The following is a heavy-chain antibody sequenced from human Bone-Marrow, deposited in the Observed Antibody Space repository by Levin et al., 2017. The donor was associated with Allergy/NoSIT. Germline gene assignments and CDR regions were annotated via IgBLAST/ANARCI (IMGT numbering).Heavy chain of an antibody. CDR2: ISSNSGTI. Sequence: GGSLRLSCAASGFSLDGYAMHWVRQAPGKGLEWVSGISSNSGTICYADSVKGRFTISRDNAKDSLYLQMNSLRGEDSALYYCAKASKLRGSIAAADYWGQGTLVTVSS. J-gene: IGHJ4*02. CDR1: GFSLDGYA. V-gene: IGHV3-9*01. D-gene: IGHD6-13*01. CDR3: AKASKLRGSIAAADY.